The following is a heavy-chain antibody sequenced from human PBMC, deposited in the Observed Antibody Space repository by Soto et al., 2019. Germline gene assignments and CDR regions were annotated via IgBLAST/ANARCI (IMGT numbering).Heavy chain of an antibody. D-gene: IGHD4-17*01. V-gene: IGHV4-34*01. CDR3: ARGLGGRCGDYVSPFDY. Sequence: TSETLSLTCAVYGGSFSGYYWSWIRQPPGKGLEWIGEINHSGSTNYNPSLKSRVTISVDTSKNQFSLKLSSVTAADTAVYYCARGLGGRCGDYVSPFDYWGQGTLVTVSS. CDR1: GGSFSGYY. J-gene: IGHJ4*02. CDR2: INHSGST.